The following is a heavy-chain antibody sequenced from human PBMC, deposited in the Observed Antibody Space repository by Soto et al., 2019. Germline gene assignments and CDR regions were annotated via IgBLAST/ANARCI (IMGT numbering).Heavy chain of an antibody. J-gene: IGHJ6*02. CDR3: ARIITAAADYYYYYGMDV. Sequence: QVQLVQSGAEVKKPGSSVKVSCKASGCTFSSYAISWVRQAPGQGLEWMGGIIPIFGTANYAQKFQGRVTITADESTSTAYMELSSLRSEDTAVYYCARIITAAADYYYYYGMDVWGQGTTVTVSS. CDR1: GCTFSSYA. V-gene: IGHV1-69*01. CDR2: IIPIFGTA. D-gene: IGHD6-13*01.